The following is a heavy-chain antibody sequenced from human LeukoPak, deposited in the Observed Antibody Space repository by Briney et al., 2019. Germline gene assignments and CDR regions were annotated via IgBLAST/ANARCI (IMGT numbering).Heavy chain of an antibody. J-gene: IGHJ4*02. CDR3: ARVFGAAKRYCSSTSCYAGDVNY. D-gene: IGHD2-2*01. Sequence: SKTLSLTCTVSGGSISSYYWGWIRQPPGKGLEWIGYIYYSGSTNYNPSLKSRVTISVDTPKNQFSLKLRPVTAADTAVYYCARVFGAAKRYCSSTSCYAGDVNYWGQGTLVTVSS. V-gene: IGHV4-59*01. CDR2: IYYSGST. CDR1: GGSISSYY.